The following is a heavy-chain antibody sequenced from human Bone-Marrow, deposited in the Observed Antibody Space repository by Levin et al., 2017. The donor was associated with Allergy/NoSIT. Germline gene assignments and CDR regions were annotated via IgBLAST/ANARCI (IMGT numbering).Heavy chain of an antibody. Sequence: GGSLRLSCAASGFTFSSYAIHWVRQAPGKGLEWVAVISNDGSNKYYADSVKGRFTISRDNSKNTLYLQMNSLRAEDTAVYYCARGTPPIEGIAIAGTGYDYFDYWGQGTLVTVSS. CDR2: ISNDGSNK. V-gene: IGHV3-30-3*01. CDR1: GFTFSSYA. CDR3: ARGTPPIEGIAIAGTGYDYFDY. J-gene: IGHJ4*02. D-gene: IGHD6-13*01.